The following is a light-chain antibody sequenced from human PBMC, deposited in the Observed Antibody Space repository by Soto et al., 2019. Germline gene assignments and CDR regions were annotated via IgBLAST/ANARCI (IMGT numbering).Light chain of an antibody. Sequence: DIQMTQSPSSLSASVGDRVTITCQASEDISNYLNRYQQKPGKAPKLLIYDASNLETGVPSRFSGSGSGTDFTFTISSLQPEDIATYYCQQYENLPTFGQGTRLEIK. V-gene: IGKV1-33*01. CDR1: EDISNY. CDR2: DAS. CDR3: QQYENLPT. J-gene: IGKJ5*01.